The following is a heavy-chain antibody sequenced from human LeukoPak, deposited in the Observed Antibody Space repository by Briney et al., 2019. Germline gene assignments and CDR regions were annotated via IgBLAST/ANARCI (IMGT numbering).Heavy chain of an antibody. D-gene: IGHD5-18*01. CDR2: IYTSGST. V-gene: IGHV4-4*07. CDR1: GGSISSYY. CDR3: AREREHGYSYAYYFDY. Sequence: SETLSLTCTVSGGSISSYYWSWIRQPAGKGLEWIGRIYTSGSTNYNPSLKSRVTMSVDTSKNRFSLKLSSVTAADTAVYYCAREREHGYSYAYYFDYWGQGTLVTVSS. J-gene: IGHJ4*02.